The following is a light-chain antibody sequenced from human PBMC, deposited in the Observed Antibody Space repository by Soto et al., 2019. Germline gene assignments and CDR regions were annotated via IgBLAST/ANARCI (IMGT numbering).Light chain of an antibody. CDR3: QQHNYWPS. Sequence: EIVMTQSPATLSVSPGERATLSCRASQSISSNLAWFQQKPGQAPRLLLYGASTRATGIPGRFSGSGSGTDFTLTISSLQSVDFAVYYCQQHNYWPSFGQGTKLEIK. J-gene: IGKJ2*01. CDR2: GAS. V-gene: IGKV3-15*01. CDR1: QSISSN.